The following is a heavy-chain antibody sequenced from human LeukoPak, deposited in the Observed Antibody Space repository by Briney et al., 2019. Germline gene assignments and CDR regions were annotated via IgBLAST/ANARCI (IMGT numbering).Heavy chain of an antibody. CDR1: GGSISSYY. D-gene: IGHD6-13*01. CDR2: IYYSGST. CDR3: ARTGSSWYRVDY. J-gene: IGHJ4*02. Sequence: KSSETLSLTCTVSGGSISSYYWSWIRQPPGKGLEWIGYIYYSGSTNYNPSLKSRVTISVDTSKNQFSLKLSSVTAADTAVYYCARTGSSWYRVDYWGQGTLVTVSS. V-gene: IGHV4-59*08.